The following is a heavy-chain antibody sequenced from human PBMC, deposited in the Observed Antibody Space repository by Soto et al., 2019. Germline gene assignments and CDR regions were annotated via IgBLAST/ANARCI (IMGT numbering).Heavy chain of an antibody. V-gene: IGHV3-30*03. CDR1: GITFSAFG. J-gene: IGHJ5*02. D-gene: IGHD4-17*01. Sequence: GGSLSLSCGASGITFSAFGLHWVRQAPGKGLEWVAVISHDGNDKYYTDSVKGRFTISRDNSKNTLYLQMNSLRGEDTAIYFCATDLGTTVTTYNFFDPWGQGALVTVSS. CDR2: ISHDGNDK. CDR3: ATDLGTTVTTYNFFDP.